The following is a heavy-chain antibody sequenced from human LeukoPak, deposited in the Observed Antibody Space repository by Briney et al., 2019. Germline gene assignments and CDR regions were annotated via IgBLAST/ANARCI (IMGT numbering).Heavy chain of an antibody. CDR2: INSDATST. D-gene: IGHD6-19*01. CDR1: GFMLSSTW. Sequence: GGSLRLSCAASGFMLSSTWMHWVRQAPGKGLVWVSRINSDATSTSYADSVRGRFTISRDNSKNTLYLQMNSLRAEDTAVYYCARDSSSGWLFDYWGQGTLVTVSS. V-gene: IGHV3-74*01. J-gene: IGHJ4*02. CDR3: ARDSSSGWLFDY.